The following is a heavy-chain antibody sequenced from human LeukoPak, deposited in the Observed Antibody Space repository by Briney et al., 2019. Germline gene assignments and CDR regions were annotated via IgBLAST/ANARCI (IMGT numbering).Heavy chain of an antibody. CDR1: GYTFTGYH. D-gene: IGHD4-17*01. CDR2: INPNSGGT. Sequence: ASVKVSCKASGYTFTGYHMHWVRQAPGQGLEWMGWINPNSGGTNYAQKFQGRVTMTRDTSISTAYMELSRLRSDDTAVYYCASTTVTTGRTYYHYGMDVWGQGTTVTVSS. V-gene: IGHV1-2*02. CDR3: ASTTVTTGRTYYHYGMDV. J-gene: IGHJ6*02.